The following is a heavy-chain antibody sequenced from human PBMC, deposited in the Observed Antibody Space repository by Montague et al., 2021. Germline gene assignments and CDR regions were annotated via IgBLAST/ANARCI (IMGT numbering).Heavy chain of an antibody. Sequence: SLRLSCAASGLISSHSWMALFRLPPGKGLEWVAGVNPDGSQVGYLESVKGRFTVSKDNAKNSLFLQMNSLRGDDTALYYCARNPAYGALDYWGQGTRVTVSS. CDR2: VNPDGSQV. J-gene: IGHJ4*02. CDR3: ARNPAYGALDY. D-gene: IGHD4/OR15-4a*01. CDR1: GLISSHSW. V-gene: IGHV3-7*03.